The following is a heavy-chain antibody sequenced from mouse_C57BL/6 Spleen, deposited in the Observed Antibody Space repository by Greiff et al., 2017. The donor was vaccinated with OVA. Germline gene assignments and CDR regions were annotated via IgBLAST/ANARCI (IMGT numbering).Heavy chain of an antibody. D-gene: IGHD2-5*01. CDR2: IHPSDIDT. CDR1: GYTFTSSW. CDR3: TKMGYSNSDY. V-gene: IGHV1-74*01. J-gene: IGHJ2*01. Sequence: QFYLQHPGAELVNPGASLMVSFKASGYTFTSSWMHWLKQRPGQGLEWIGRIHPSDIDTNYNQKFKGKAALTVDKSSSTAYMQLSSLTSEDSAVYYCTKMGYSNSDYWGQGTTLTVSS.